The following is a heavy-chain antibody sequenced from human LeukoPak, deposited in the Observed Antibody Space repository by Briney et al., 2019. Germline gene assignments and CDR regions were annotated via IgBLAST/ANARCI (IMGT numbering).Heavy chain of an antibody. D-gene: IGHD4-17*01. J-gene: IGHJ4*02. CDR1: GGSISSGGYY. CDR3: ARDESTVFFR. Sequence: SETLSLTCTVSGGSISSGGYYWSWIRQPPGKGLEWIGYIYHSGSTYYNPSLKSRVTISVDTSKNQFSLKLSSVTAADTAVYYCARDESTVFFRWGQGTLVTVSS. CDR2: IYHSGST. V-gene: IGHV4-30-2*01.